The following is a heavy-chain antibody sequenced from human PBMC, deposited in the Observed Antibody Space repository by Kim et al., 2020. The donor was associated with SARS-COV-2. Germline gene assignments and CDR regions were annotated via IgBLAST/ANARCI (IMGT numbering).Heavy chain of an antibody. CDR3: ARDPSTVVTLLFYFDY. V-gene: IGHV3-33*01. CDR2: IWYDGSNK. D-gene: IGHD2-21*02. J-gene: IGHJ4*02. Sequence: GGSLRLSCAASGFSFSSYGMHWVRQAQGKGLEWVAVIWYDGSNKYYADSVKGRFTISRDNSKNTLYLQMNSLRAEDTAVYYCARDPSTVVTLLFYFDYWGQGTLVTVSS. CDR1: GFSFSSYG.